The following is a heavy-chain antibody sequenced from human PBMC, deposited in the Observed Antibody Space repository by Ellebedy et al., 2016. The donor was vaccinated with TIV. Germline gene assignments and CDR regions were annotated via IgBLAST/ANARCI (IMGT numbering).Heavy chain of an antibody. D-gene: IGHD4-17*01. J-gene: IGHJ4*02. Sequence: MPSETLSLTCTVSGGSISSYYWSWIRQPPGKGLEWIGYIYYSGSTNYNPSLKSRVTISVDTSKNQFSLKLSSVTAADTAVYYCARGTLNYGIDNWGQGTLVTVSS. CDR3: ARGTLNYGIDN. V-gene: IGHV4-59*01. CDR1: GGSISSYY. CDR2: IYYSGST.